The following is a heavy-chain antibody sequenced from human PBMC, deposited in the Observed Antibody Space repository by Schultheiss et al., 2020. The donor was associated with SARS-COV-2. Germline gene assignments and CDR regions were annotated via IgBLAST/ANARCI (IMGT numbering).Heavy chain of an antibody. CDR1: GFTFSSYE. Sequence: GGSLRLSCAASGFTFSSYEMNWVRQAPGKGLEWVSYISSGGSTIYYADSVKGRFTISRDNAKNSLYLQMNSLRAEDTAVYYCARGWTVAVPLDYWGQGTLVTVSS. V-gene: IGHV3-48*03. J-gene: IGHJ4*02. D-gene: IGHD6-19*01. CDR3: ARGWTVAVPLDY. CDR2: ISSGGSTI.